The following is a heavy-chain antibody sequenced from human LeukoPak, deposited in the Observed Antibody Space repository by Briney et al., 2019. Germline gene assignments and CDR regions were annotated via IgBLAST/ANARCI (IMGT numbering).Heavy chain of an antibody. CDR2: IYNNGRST. D-gene: IGHD2/OR15-2a*01. J-gene: IGHJ5*02. Sequence: PSETLSLTCTLSGGSITNTISYWAWMRRSPGRGLEWIGSIYNNGRSTYDNPSVNTPTTLLLDTSSNQFSLNLRAVTAADTGVYYCARHMYNSWVRFDPWGQGTQVTVSS. CDR1: GGSITNTISY. CDR3: ARHMYNSWVRFDP. V-gene: IGHV4-39*01.